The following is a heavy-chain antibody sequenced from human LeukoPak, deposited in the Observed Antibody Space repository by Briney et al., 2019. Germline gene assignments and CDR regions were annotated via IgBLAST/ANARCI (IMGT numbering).Heavy chain of an antibody. CDR1: GFTFSSYG. CDR3: ARESGSSGWLGVDWYFDL. D-gene: IGHD6-19*01. J-gene: IGHJ2*01. CDR2: IRYDGSNK. V-gene: IGHV3-30*02. Sequence: GGSLRLSCAASGFTFSSYGMHWVRQAPGKGLEWVAFIRYDGSNKYYADSVKGRFTISRDNSKNTLYLQMNSLRAEDTAVYYCARESGSSGWLGVDWYFDLWGRGTLVTVSS.